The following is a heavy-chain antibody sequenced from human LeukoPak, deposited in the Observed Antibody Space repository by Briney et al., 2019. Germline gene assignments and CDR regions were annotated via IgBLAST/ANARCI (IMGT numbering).Heavy chain of an antibody. CDR1: GGSISSGGYY. CDR2: IYYSGST. D-gene: IGHD2-2*01. J-gene: IGHJ4*02. V-gene: IGHV4-31*03. CDR3: ARGGSSTHDFDY. Sequence: PSETLSLTCTVSGGSISSGGYYWSWIRQHPGKGLEWIGYIYYSGSTYYNPSLKSRVTISVDTSKNQFSLKLSSVTAADTAVYYCARGGSSTHDFDYWGQGTLVTVSS.